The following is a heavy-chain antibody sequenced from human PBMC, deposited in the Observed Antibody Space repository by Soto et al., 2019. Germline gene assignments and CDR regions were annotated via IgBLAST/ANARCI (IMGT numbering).Heavy chain of an antibody. D-gene: IGHD6-6*01. CDR2: INHSGST. V-gene: IGHV4-34*01. Sequence: SETLSLTCAVYGGSFSGYYWSWIRQPPGKGLEWIGEINHSGSTNYNPSLKSRVTISVDTSKNQFSLKLSSVTAADTAVYYCARGRTYSSSSYWADYYYGMDVWGQGTTVTVSS. CDR3: ARGRTYSSSSYWADYYYGMDV. CDR1: GGSFSGYY. J-gene: IGHJ6*02.